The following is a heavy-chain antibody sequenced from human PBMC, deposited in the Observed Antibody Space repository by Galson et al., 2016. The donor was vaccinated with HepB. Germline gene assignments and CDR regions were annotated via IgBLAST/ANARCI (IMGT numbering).Heavy chain of an antibody. Sequence: SLRLSCATSGFNFSSYAIHWVCQAPGKGLEWVAVISYDGNNKYYADSVKGRFAISRDNSNNTMFLQMNSLRAEDTAVYYCARVGGYSDWLLHFDYWGQGTLVTVSS. D-gene: IGHD3-9*01. CDR1: GFNFSSYA. J-gene: IGHJ4*02. V-gene: IGHV3-30*09. CDR2: ISYDGNNK. CDR3: ARVGGYSDWLLHFDY.